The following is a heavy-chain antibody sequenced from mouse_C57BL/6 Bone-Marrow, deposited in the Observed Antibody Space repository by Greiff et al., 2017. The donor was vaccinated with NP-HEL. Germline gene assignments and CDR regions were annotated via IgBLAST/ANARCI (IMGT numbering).Heavy chain of an antibody. CDR2: IYPGDGDT. D-gene: IGHD1-1*01. V-gene: IGHV1-82*01. CDR3: APFYYYGSSYGWFAY. J-gene: IGHJ3*01. CDR1: GYAFSSSW. Sequence: QVQLQQSGPELVKPGASVKISCKASGYAFSSSWMNWVKQRPGKGLEWIGRIYPGDGDTNYNGKFKGKATLTADKSSSTASMQLSSLTSEDSAVYFCAPFYYYGSSYGWFAYWGQGTLVTVSA.